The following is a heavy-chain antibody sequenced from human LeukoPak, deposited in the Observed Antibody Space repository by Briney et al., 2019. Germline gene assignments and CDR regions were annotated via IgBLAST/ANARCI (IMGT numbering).Heavy chain of an antibody. J-gene: IGHJ4*02. CDR1: GGSISSSSYY. D-gene: IGHD3-3*01. Sequence: SETLSLTCTVSGGSISSSSYYWGWIRQPPGKGPEWIGSIYYSGSTYYNPSLKSRVTISVDTSKNQFSLKLSSVTAADTAVYYCARHRSYYDFWSGQSFDYWGQGTLVTVSS. V-gene: IGHV4-39*01. CDR2: IYYSGST. CDR3: ARHRSYYDFWSGQSFDY.